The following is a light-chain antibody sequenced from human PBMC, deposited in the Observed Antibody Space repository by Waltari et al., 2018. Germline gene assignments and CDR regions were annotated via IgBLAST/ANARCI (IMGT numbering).Light chain of an antibody. J-gene: IGKJ4*01. CDR2: WAS. CDR3: QQYYSKRVT. CDR1: QSVLYSSNNKNY. V-gene: IGKV4-1*01. Sequence: DIVMTQAQDSLAVSLGERATINCQASQSVLYSSNNKNYLACDQQKPGQPPKLLIYWASTRESGVPDRFSGSGSGTDFTLTISSLQAEDVAVYYCQQYYSKRVTFGGGTKVEIK.